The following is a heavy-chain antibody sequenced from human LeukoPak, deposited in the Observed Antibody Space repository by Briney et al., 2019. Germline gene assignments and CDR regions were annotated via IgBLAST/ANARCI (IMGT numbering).Heavy chain of an antibody. Sequence: SETLSLTCTVSGGSISSGGYYWSWIRQHPGKGLEWIGYIYYSGSTYYNPSLKSRVTISVDTSKNQFSLKLSSVTAADTAVYYCASRYCSSTSCYGLHAFDIWGQGTMVTVSS. CDR3: ASRYCSSTSCYGLHAFDI. J-gene: IGHJ3*02. V-gene: IGHV4-31*03. CDR1: GGSISSGGYY. CDR2: IYYSGST. D-gene: IGHD2-2*01.